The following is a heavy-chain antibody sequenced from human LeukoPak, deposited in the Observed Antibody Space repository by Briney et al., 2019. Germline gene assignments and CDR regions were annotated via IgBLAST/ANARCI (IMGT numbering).Heavy chain of an antibody. D-gene: IGHD1-26*01. CDR2: INPSDGST. CDR3: ARDLKGRGELLGY. Sequence: ASVKVSCKASGYTFTSYYMHWVRQAPGQGLEWMGIINPSDGSTSYAQKFQGRVTMTRDTSTSTVYMDLSSLRSEDTAVYYCARDLKGRGELLGYWGRGTLVTVSS. J-gene: IGHJ4*02. V-gene: IGHV1-46*01. CDR1: GYTFTSYY.